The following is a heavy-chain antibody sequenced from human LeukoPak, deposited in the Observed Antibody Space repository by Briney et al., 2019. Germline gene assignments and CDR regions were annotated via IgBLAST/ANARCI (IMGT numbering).Heavy chain of an antibody. V-gene: IGHV3-23*01. Sequence: GGSLRLSCTASGFNLTNYAMHWVRQAPGKGLEWVSAISGSGGSTYYADSVKGRFTISRDNSKNTLYLQMNSLRDEDTAVYYCAKDSHWILFDDWGQGTLVTVSS. CDR1: GFNLTNYA. J-gene: IGHJ4*02. CDR3: AKDSHWILFDD. CDR2: ISGSGGST. D-gene: IGHD2-2*03.